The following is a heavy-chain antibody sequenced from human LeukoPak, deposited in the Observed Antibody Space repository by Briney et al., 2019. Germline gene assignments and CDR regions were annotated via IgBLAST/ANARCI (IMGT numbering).Heavy chain of an antibody. CDR2: IFYSGST. V-gene: IGHV4-59*01. Sequence: PSETLSLTCTVSGGSMSNYYWSWIRQPPGKGLEWIGYIFYSGSTYSNPSFKNRVTISVDTSKNQFSLRLTSVSTADTAVYSCANFKQTRVTMTGGFDPWGQGPLVFASS. D-gene: IGHD3-22*01. CDR3: ANFKQTRVTMTGGFDP. J-gene: IGHJ5*02. CDR1: GGSMSNYY.